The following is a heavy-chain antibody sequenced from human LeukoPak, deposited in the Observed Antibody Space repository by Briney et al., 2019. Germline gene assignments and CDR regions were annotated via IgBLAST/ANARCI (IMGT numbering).Heavy chain of an antibody. J-gene: IGHJ4*02. CDR2: INPDGSEK. Sequence: GGSLRLSCGASGFTLRTSWMNWVRQAPGKGLEWVASINPDGSEKYSVDSVKGRFTISRDNAKNSLYLQMNSLRAEDTAVYYCAKDPRDHSYGWSWRYFDYWGQGTLVTVSS. V-gene: IGHV3-7*01. D-gene: IGHD5-18*01. CDR1: GFTLRTSW. CDR3: AKDPRDHSYGWSWRYFDY.